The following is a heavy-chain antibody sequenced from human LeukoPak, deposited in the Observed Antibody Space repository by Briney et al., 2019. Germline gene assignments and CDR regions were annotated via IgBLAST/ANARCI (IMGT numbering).Heavy chain of an antibody. CDR1: GYSISSGYY. CDR2: IYHSGST. J-gene: IGHJ4*02. CDR3: ARGSKSTSCPVAN. V-gene: IGHV4-38-2*02. Sequence: PSETLSLTCTVSGYSISSGYYWGWIRQTPGKGLEWIGSIYHSGSTYYNPSLKSRVTISVDTSKNQFSLKLSSVTAADTAVYYCARGSKSTSCPVANWGQGTLVTVSS. D-gene: IGHD2-2*01.